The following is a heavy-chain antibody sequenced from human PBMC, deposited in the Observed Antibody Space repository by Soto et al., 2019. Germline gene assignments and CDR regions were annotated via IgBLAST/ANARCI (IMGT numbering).Heavy chain of an antibody. D-gene: IGHD3-10*01. V-gene: IGHV5-51*01. J-gene: IGHJ4*02. CDR3: ARQDGFGLYYFDY. Sequence: LKISCKTSGYSFTGYWVAWVRQTPGRGLEWMGIIYPTDSDIRYSPSFQGQVTISADKSISTVYLQWSSLKASDTAMYYCARQDGFGLYYFDYWGQGTLVTVSS. CDR1: GYSFTGYW. CDR2: IYPTDSDI.